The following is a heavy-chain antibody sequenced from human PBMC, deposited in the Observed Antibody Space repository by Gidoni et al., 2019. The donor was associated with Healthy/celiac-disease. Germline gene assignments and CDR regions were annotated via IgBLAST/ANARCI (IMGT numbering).Heavy chain of an antibody. CDR3: ARDHLFYDSSGYYYFDY. J-gene: IGHJ4*02. CDR1: GGSISSYY. D-gene: IGHD3-22*01. CDR2: IYTSGST. Sequence: QVQLQESGPGLVKPSETLSLTCTVSGGSISSYYWSWIRQPAGKGLEWIGRIYTSGSTNYNPSLKSRVTMSVDTSKNQFSLKLSSVTAADTAVYYCARDHLFYDSSGYYYFDYWGQGTLVTVSS. V-gene: IGHV4-4*07.